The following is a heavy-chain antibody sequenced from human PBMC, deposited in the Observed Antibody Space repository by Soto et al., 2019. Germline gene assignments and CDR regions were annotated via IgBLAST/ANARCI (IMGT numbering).Heavy chain of an antibody. V-gene: IGHV4-34*01. D-gene: IGHD3-9*01. CDR1: GGSFSGYY. CDR2: INHSGST. Sequence: SETLSLTCAVYGGSFSGYYWSWIRQPPGKGLEWIGEINHSGSTNYNPSLKSRVTISVDTSKNQFSLKLSSVTAADTAVYYCARVRRGDYDILTGYYNPPPYYYYGMDVWGQGTTVTVSS. CDR3: ARVRRGDYDILTGYYNPPPYYYYGMDV. J-gene: IGHJ6*02.